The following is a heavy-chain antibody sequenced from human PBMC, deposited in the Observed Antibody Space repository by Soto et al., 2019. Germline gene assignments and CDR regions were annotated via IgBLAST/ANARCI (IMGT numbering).Heavy chain of an antibody. CDR2: IYHGGST. J-gene: IGHJ4*02. Sequence: QVQLQESGPGLVKPSGTLSLTCGVSGASIRNNNWWRWVRQAPGKGLEWIGEIYHGGSTNYNPSLESRVTISLDESKNEFYMKVNSVPAADTAVYYCARRYYYDTSGYYWDFFDYWGQGTLVTVSS. D-gene: IGHD3-22*01. CDR3: ARRYYYDTSGYYWDFFDY. V-gene: IGHV4-4*02. CDR1: GASIRNNNW.